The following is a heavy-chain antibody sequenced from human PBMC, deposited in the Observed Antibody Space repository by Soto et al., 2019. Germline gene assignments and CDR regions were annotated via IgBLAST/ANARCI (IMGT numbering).Heavy chain of an antibody. V-gene: IGHV3-15*07. D-gene: IGHD4-17*01. Sequence: GGSLRLSCAASGFTLSQAWMNWVRQAPGKGLEWVGRIKNKTAGETTDYAAPVKGRFTISRDDSKNTLYLQMNSLKTEDTAVYYCTTSSTTVTTGKGRAAYYYYGMDVWGQGTTVTVSS. J-gene: IGHJ6*02. CDR3: TTSSTTVTTGKGRAAYYYYGMDV. CDR2: IKNKTAGETT. CDR1: GFTLSQAW.